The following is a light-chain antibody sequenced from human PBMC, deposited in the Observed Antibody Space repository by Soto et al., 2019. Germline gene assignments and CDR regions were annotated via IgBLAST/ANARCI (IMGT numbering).Light chain of an antibody. CDR1: QSVSSSY. CDR2: GAS. Sequence: EIVLTQSPGTLSLSPGERATLSCRASQSVSSSYLAWYQQKPGQAPRLLIYGASSRATGIPDRFSGSGSGKDFTLTISRLEPDDFAVYYCQQYGNLLWTFGQGTRVEIK. CDR3: QQYGNLLWT. J-gene: IGKJ1*01. V-gene: IGKV3-20*01.